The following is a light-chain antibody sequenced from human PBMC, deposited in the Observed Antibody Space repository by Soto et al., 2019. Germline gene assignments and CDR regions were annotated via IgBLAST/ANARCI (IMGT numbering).Light chain of an antibody. CDR1: SSDVGGYNF. V-gene: IGLV2-14*01. J-gene: IGLJ2*01. CDR2: EVT. Sequence: LTQPASVSGSPGQSITISCTGTSSDVGGYNFVSWYQQQPGKAPKLMVYEVTNRPSGVSYRFSGSKSGNTASLTISGLQAEDEADYFCSSYTGSGTLIFGGGTKVTV. CDR3: SSYTGSGTLI.